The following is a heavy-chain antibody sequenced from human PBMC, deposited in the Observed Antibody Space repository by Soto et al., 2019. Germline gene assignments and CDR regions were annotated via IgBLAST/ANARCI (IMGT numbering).Heavy chain of an antibody. CDR3: ARLGSDYDILTGSP. CDR1: GGSISSYY. V-gene: IGHV4-59*01. Sequence: SETLSLTCTVSGGSISSYYWSWIRQPPGKGLEWIGYIYYSGSTNYNPSLKSRVTISVDTSKNQSSLKLSSVTAADTAMYYCARLGSDYDILTGSPWGQGTMVTVSS. CDR2: IYYSGST. J-gene: IGHJ3*01. D-gene: IGHD3-9*01.